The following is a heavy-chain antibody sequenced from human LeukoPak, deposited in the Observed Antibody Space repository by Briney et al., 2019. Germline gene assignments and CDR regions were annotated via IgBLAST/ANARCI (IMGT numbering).Heavy chain of an antibody. J-gene: IGHJ5*02. D-gene: IGHD3-10*01. Sequence: SETLSLTCTVSGGSISSYYWSWIRQPPGKGLEWIGYIYYSGSTNYNPSLKSRVTISVDTSKNQFSLKLSSVTAADTAVYYCARGGSYYGSGSLRRFDPWGQGTLVTVSS. CDR3: ARGGSYYGSGSLRRFDP. CDR1: GGSISSYY. V-gene: IGHV4-59*01. CDR2: IYYSGST.